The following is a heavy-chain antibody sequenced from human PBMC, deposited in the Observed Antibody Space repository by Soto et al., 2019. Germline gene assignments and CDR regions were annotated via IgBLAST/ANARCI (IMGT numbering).Heavy chain of an antibody. Sequence: GPTLVNPTETLTLTCTVSGFSLSNARMGVSWIRQPPGKALEWLAHIFSNDEKSYSTSLKSRLTISKDTSKSQVVLTMTNMDPVDTATYYCARTHREPVIQLWTHRRYYFDYWGQGTLVTVSS. CDR1: GFSLSNARMG. J-gene: IGHJ4*02. V-gene: IGHV2-26*01. CDR2: IFSNDEK. CDR3: ARTHREPVIQLWTHRRYYFDY. D-gene: IGHD5-18*01.